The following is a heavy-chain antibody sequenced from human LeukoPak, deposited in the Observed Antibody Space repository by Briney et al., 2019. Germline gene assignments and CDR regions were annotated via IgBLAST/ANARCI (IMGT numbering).Heavy chain of an antibody. D-gene: IGHD3-22*01. J-gene: IGHJ1*01. CDR3: ARVCDSSGCRYFQH. CDR2: ISGSSTYI. Sequence: GGSLRLSCAASGFTFSSYSMVWVRQAPGKGLEWVSSISGSSTYIYYAGSVKGRFTISRDNAKNSLYLQTNSLRDEDTGVYFCARVCDSSGCRYFQHWGQGTLVTVSS. CDR1: GFTFSSYS. V-gene: IGHV3-21*01.